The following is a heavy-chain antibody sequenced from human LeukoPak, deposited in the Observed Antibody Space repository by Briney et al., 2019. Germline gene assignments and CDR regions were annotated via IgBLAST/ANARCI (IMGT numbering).Heavy chain of an antibody. CDR3: AKWGDYDVLTGYYVSDY. V-gene: IGHV3-23*01. Sequence: GGSLRLSCAASGFTFSNYAMSWVRQAPGKGLEWVSAITGSGGNTYYADSVKGRFTISRDNSKNTVFLQMNSLRAEDTAVYYCAKWGDYDVLTGYYVSDYWGQGTLVTVST. J-gene: IGHJ4*02. D-gene: IGHD3-9*01. CDR2: ITGSGGNT. CDR1: GFTFSNYA.